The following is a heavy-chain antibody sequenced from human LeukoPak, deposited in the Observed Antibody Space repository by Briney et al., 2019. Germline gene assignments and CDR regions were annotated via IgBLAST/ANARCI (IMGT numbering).Heavy chain of an antibody. J-gene: IGHJ4*02. CDR3: AGDSSGYYWAY. V-gene: IGHV3-7*01. D-gene: IGHD3-22*01. CDR1: GFTFSHYW. CDR2: IRQDGSEK. Sequence: GGSLRLSCAASGFTFSHYWMGWVRQAPGKGLEWVANIRQDGSEKYYVDSVKGRFTISRDNAKNSLYLQMNGLRAEDTAIYYCAGDSSGYYWAYWGQGTPVTVSS.